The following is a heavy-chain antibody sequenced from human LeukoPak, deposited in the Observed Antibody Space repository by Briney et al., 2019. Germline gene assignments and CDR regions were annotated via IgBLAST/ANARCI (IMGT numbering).Heavy chain of an antibody. CDR2: IYSGGET. V-gene: IGHV4-39*02. CDR1: GDSISSSHYY. J-gene: IGHJ4*02. CDR3: VRDYSNFVQGD. D-gene: IGHD4-11*01. Sequence: SETLSLTCTVSGDSISSSHYYWGWVRQSPGKGLEWIGSIYSGGETHYNPSLNSRVTIFLDTSKNRFSLNLISVTATDTAVYYCVRDYSNFVQGDWGQGTLVTVSS.